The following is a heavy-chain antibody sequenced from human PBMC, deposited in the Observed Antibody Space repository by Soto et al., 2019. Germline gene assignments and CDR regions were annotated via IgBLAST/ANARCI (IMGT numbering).Heavy chain of an antibody. D-gene: IGHD2-21*01. V-gene: IGHV3-9*01. CDR3: AKGAWGVVRGGTQYLLH. Sequence: SLTLSCAASGFIFGDYAMYCGLQTPAKDLEWVSSISCNSDSLVYADSVKSRVAISRDNAKNSLQLQMNGLRVDDTAFYYCAKGAWGVVRGGTQYLLHWGQGNLVTVSS. CDR1: GFIFGDYA. CDR2: ISCNSDSL. J-gene: IGHJ4*02.